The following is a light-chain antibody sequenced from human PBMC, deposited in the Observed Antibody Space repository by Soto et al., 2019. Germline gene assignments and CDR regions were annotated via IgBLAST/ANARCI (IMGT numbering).Light chain of an antibody. CDR1: QSISSY. J-gene: IGKJ1*01. CDR2: AAS. Sequence: DIQMTQSPSSLSASVGDRVTITCRASQSISSYLNWYQQKPGKAPKLLIYAASSLQSGVPSRFSGSGSGTDFTLTISSLQPEDFATYYCQQSYIPPRTFGQGTQVEIK. V-gene: IGKV1-39*01. CDR3: QQSYIPPRT.